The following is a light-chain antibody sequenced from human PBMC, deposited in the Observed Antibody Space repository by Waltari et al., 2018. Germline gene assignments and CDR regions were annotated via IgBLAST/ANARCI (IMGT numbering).Light chain of an antibody. V-gene: IGKV4-1*01. J-gene: IGKJ1*01. Sequence: DIVMTQSPDSLAVSLGERATINCKSSQRVLYSSNNKNYLAWYQQKPGQPPKLLIYWASTRESGVPDRFSGSGSGTDFTRTISSLQAEDVAVYYCQQYYSTPRTFGQGTKVEIK. CDR3: QQYYSTPRT. CDR1: QRVLYSSNNKNY. CDR2: WAS.